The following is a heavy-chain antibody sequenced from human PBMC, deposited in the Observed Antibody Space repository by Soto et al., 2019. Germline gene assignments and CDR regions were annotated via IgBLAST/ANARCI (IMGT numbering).Heavy chain of an antibody. D-gene: IGHD2-15*01. CDR2: INPNSGGT. V-gene: IGHV1-2*04. CDR3: ARGGVSIVVVVAATADYYYYMDV. CDR1: GYTFTGYY. J-gene: IGHJ6*03. Sequence: ASVKVSCKASGYTFTGYYMHWVRQAPGQGLEWMGWINPNSGGTNYAQKFQGWVTMTRDTSISTAYMELSRLRSDDTAVYYCARGGVSIVVVVAATADYYYYMDVWGKGTTVTVSS.